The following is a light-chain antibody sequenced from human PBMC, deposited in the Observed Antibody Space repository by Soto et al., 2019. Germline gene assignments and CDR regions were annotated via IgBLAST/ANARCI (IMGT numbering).Light chain of an antibody. CDR2: ANI. J-gene: IGLJ7*01. V-gene: IGLV1-40*01. CDR3: ATWDDRLSANV. Sequence: QSVLTQPPSVSGAPGQRVTISCTGSSSNIGAGYDVHWYQQRPGTAPKLLISANINRPSGVPDRFSGSKSGTSASLAITGLQADDEGDYFCATWDDRLSANVFGGGTQLTVL. CDR1: SSNIGAGYD.